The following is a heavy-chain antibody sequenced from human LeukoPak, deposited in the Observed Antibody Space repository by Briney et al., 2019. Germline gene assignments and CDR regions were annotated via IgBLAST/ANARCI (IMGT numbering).Heavy chain of an antibody. CDR3: ARNRGDPSYFDY. J-gene: IGHJ4*02. V-gene: IGHV3-21*01. D-gene: IGHD4-17*01. Sequence: KPGGSLRLSCTASGFTFNGYCMNWLRQPAPKGLDWVSSISTSSNYIYYADSVKGRFTISRNNPKSSLYLQMNSLRAEDTAVYYCARNRGDPSYFDYWGQGTLVTASS. CDR1: GFTFNGYC. CDR2: ISTSSNYI.